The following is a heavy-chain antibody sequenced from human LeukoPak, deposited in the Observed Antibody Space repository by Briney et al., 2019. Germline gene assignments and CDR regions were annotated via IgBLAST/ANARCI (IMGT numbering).Heavy chain of an antibody. J-gene: IGHJ4*02. CDR1: GFTFSSYW. Sequence: GGSLRLSCAASGFTFSSYWMHWVRQAPGKGLVWVSHINSDGSSTNYADSVKGRFTISRDNAKNTVYLQMNSRRAEDTAVYYCAASRTFDYWGQGTLVTVSS. CDR3: AASRTFDY. D-gene: IGHD2-8*01. CDR2: INSDGSST. V-gene: IGHV3-74*01.